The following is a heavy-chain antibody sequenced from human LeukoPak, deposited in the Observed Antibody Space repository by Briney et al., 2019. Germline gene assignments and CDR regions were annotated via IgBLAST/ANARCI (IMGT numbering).Heavy chain of an antibody. Sequence: GGSLRLSCAASGFTFSSYSMNWVRQAPGKGLEWVSYISSSSNTIYYADSVKGRFTISRDNAKNSLYLQMNSLRDEDTAVYYCARDILTKQAYSGYDNWGQGTLVTVSS. D-gene: IGHD5-12*01. CDR1: GFTFSSYS. J-gene: IGHJ4*02. V-gene: IGHV3-48*02. CDR3: ARDILTKQAYSGYDN. CDR2: ISSSSNTI.